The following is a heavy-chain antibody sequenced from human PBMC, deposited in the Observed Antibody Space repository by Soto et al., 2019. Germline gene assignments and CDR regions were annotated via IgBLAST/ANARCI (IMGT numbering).Heavy chain of an antibody. D-gene: IGHD3-22*01. CDR3: ARRRITMIVVVFDAFDI. J-gene: IGHJ3*02. CDR2: IYHSGNT. CDR1: GGSISSSYW. Sequence: ASETLSLTCAVSGGSISSSYWWRWVRPPPGEGLEWIGEIYHSGNTNYNPSLKSRVTISVDKSKNQFSLKLSSVTAADTAVYYCARRRITMIVVVFDAFDIWGQGTMVTVSS. V-gene: IGHV4-4*02.